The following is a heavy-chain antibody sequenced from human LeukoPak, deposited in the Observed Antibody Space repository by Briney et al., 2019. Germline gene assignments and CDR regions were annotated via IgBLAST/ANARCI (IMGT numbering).Heavy chain of an antibody. CDR2: ISSSTYI. CDR3: TRGHYYGMDV. J-gene: IGHJ6*04. CDR1: EFTFKSYN. Sequence: GGSLRLSCAASEFTFKSYNMNWVRQAPGKGLEWVSSISSSTYIYYADSVKGRFTISRDNAKNSLYLQMNSLRAEDTAVYYCTRGHYYGMDVWGKGTTVTVST. V-gene: IGHV3-21*01.